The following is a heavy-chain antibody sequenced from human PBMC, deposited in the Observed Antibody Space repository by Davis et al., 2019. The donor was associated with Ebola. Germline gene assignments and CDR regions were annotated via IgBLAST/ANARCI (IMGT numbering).Heavy chain of an antibody. CDR3: ARDRRIQLWYYGMDV. J-gene: IGHJ6*02. CDR1: GGSISSYY. Sequence: GSLRLSCTVSGGSISSYYWSWIRQPPGKGLEWIGYIYYSGSTNYNPSLKSRVTISVDTSKNQFSLKLSSVTAADTAVYYCARDRRIQLWYYGMDVWGQGTTVTVSS. CDR2: IYYSGST. V-gene: IGHV4-59*01. D-gene: IGHD5-18*01.